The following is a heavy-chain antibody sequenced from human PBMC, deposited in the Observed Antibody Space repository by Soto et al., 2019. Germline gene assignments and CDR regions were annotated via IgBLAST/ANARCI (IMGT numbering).Heavy chain of an antibody. CDR1: GFTFSTYG. J-gene: IGHJ6*03. D-gene: IGHD3-10*01. V-gene: IGHV3-23*01. CDR2: YGGSGGSR. CDR3: VKFRGRAYHYYYMDV. Sequence: DVQLLESGGGLVQWGGSLRLSCVTSGFTFSTYGMTWVRQAPGKGLEWVSYGGSGGSRYYAESVKGRFTISRDNSKNTLSLEMNILRAEDTATYYCVKFRGRAYHYYYMDVWGKGTTVTVSS.